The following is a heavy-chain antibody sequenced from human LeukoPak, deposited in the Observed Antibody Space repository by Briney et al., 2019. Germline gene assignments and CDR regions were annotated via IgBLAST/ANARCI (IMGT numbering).Heavy chain of an antibody. CDR3: ARDSGSYLQPTVY. J-gene: IGHJ4*02. Sequence: GGSLRLSCAAPGFTFSTYAMTWVRQAPGKGLEWVSSLTGNGGSAYYADSVKGRFTISRDNSKNTLYLQMNSLRAEDTAVYHCARDSGSYLQPTVYWGQGTLVTVSS. CDR2: LTGNGGSA. D-gene: IGHD1-26*01. CDR1: GFTFSTYA. V-gene: IGHV3-23*01.